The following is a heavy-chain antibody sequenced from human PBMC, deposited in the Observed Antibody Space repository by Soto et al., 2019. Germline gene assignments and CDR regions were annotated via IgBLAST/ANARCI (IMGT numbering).Heavy chain of an antibody. D-gene: IGHD3-22*01. CDR1: GFTFSSYA. V-gene: IGHV3-23*01. CDR2: ISGSGGST. J-gene: IGHJ4*02. CDR3: AKGVGYYPLYFDY. Sequence: TGGSLRLSCAASGFTFSSYAMHWVLQAPGKGLEWVSAISGSGGSTYYADSVKGRFTISRDNSKNTLYLQMNSLRAEDTAVYYCAKGVGYYPLYFDYWGQGTLVTVSS.